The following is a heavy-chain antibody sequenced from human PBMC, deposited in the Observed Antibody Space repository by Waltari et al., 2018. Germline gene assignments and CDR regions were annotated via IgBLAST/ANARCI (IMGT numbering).Heavy chain of an antibody. CDR1: GYTLTELS. Sequence: QVQLVQSGAEVKKPGASVKVSCKVSGYTLTELSMHGVRQPPGKGLEWMGGFDPEDGETIYAQKFQGRVTMTEDTSTDTAYMELSSLRSEDTAVYYCATATYYYDSSGYYDPYYWGQGTLVTVSS. J-gene: IGHJ4*02. CDR2: FDPEDGET. V-gene: IGHV1-24*01. CDR3: ATATYYYDSSGYYDPYY. D-gene: IGHD3-22*01.